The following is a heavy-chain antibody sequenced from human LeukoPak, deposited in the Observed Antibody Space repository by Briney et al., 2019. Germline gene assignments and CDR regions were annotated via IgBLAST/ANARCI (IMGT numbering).Heavy chain of an antibody. CDR3: ARGYGSGSSYNWFDP. J-gene: IGHJ5*02. CDR1: GGTFSSYA. D-gene: IGHD3-10*01. V-gene: IGHV1-18*01. CDR2: INLNSGAT. Sequence: ASVKVSCKASGGTFSSYAISWVRQAPGQGLEWLGWINLNSGATNYAQKLQGRVTMTTDTSTSTAYMELRSLRSDDTAVYYCARGYGSGSSYNWFDPWGQGTLVTVSS.